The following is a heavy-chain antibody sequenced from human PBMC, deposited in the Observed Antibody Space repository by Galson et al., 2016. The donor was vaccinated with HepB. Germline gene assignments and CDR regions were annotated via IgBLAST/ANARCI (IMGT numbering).Heavy chain of an antibody. D-gene: IGHD3-22*01. CDR1: GFTVSSNY. CDR3: ARYYYDRSGYYYYGMDV. V-gene: IGHV3-53*01. CDR2: IYSGGTT. Sequence: SLRLSCGASGFTVSSNYMTWVRQAPGKGLEWVSVIYSGGTTYYADSVKGRFTISKDNSKNIVHLQMNRMRAEDTAIYYCARYYYDRSGYYYYGMDVWGQGTTVTVSS. J-gene: IGHJ6*02.